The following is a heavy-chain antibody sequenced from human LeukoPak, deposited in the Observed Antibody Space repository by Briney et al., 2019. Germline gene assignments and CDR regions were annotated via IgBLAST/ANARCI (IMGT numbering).Heavy chain of an antibody. D-gene: IGHD3-9*01. CDR3: AKDGDFDWDRGNFQH. Sequence: GGSLRLSCAASGFTFSSYAMSWVRQAPGKGLEWVSAISGSGGSTYYADSVKGRFTISRDNSKNTLFLQMNSLRAEDTAVYYCAKDGDFDWDRGNFQHWGQGTLVTVSS. V-gene: IGHV3-23*01. CDR2: ISGSGGST. J-gene: IGHJ1*01. CDR1: GFTFSSYA.